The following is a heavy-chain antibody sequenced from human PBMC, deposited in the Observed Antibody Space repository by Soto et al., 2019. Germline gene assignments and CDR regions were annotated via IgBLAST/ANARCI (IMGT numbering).Heavy chain of an antibody. V-gene: IGHV1-69*01. J-gene: IGHJ4*02. CDR1: GGTFSSYA. Sequence: QVQLVQSGAEAKKPGSLVKVSCKASGGTFSSYAISWVRQAPGQGLEWMGGIIPIFGTANHAQKFQGRVTIIADESTSTVYMELSSLRSEDTAMYYCARGWGYDSNDYYYAYWGQGTLVIVSS. D-gene: IGHD3-22*01. CDR2: IIPIFGTA. CDR3: ARGWGYDSNDYYYAY.